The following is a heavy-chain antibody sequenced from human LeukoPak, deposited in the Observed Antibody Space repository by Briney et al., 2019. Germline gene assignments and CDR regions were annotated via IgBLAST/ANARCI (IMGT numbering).Heavy chain of an antibody. D-gene: IGHD2-8*02. Sequence: SETLSLTCTVSGGSISSSSYYWGWIRQPPGKGLEWIGSIYYSGSTCYNPSLKSRVTISVDTSKNQFSLKLSSVTAADTAVYYCARDGGVAPHNWFDPWGQGTLVTVSS. CDR1: GGSISSSSYY. CDR2: IYYSGST. V-gene: IGHV4-39*07. CDR3: ARDGGVAPHNWFDP. J-gene: IGHJ5*02.